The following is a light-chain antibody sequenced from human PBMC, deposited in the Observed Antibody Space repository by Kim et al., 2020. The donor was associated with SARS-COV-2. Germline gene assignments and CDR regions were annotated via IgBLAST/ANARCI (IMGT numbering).Light chain of an antibody. CDR3: SSYAGSNNVV. J-gene: IGLJ2*01. CDR1: SSDVGAYNY. CDR2: ELD. Sequence: LTQPPSASGPPGQSVAISCTGTSSDVGAYNYVSWYQQHPGKAPKLMIYELDKRPSGVPDRFSGSKSGNTASLTVSGLQAEDEADYYCSSYAGSNNVVFGGGTQLTVL. V-gene: IGLV2-8*01.